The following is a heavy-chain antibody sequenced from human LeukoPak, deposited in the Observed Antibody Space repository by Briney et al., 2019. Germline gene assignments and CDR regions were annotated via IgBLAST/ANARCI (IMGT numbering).Heavy chain of an antibody. CDR3: ARHGDYCFDL. D-gene: IGHD2-21*01. Sequence: PGGSLRLSCAASGFTFSRSWMGWVRQAPGKGLEWVANIKQDGTSKYYVDSVMGRFTISRDNAENSVYLKMHRLSAGDTAVYYCARHGDYCFDLWGPGTRVTVSS. CDR1: GFTFSRSW. V-gene: IGHV3-7*02. J-gene: IGHJ4*02. CDR2: IKQDGTSK.